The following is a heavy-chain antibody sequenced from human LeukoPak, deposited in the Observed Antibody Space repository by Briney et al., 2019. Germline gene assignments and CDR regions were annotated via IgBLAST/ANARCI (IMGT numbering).Heavy chain of an antibody. J-gene: IGHJ3*02. CDR1: GYTFTSYA. Sequence: GASVTVSCKASGYTFTSYAMHWVRQAPGQGLEWMGWINAGNGNTKYSQKFQDRGTITRDTSASTAYMEMTSVRSEDTAVYYCAKTYCSSTRCYPGAFDIWGQGTMVTVSS. V-gene: IGHV1-3*01. D-gene: IGHD2-2*01. CDR3: AKTYCSSTRCYPGAFDI. CDR2: INAGNGNT.